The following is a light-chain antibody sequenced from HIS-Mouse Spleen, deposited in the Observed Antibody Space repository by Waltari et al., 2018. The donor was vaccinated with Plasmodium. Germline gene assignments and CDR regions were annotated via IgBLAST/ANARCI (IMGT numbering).Light chain of an antibody. CDR1: NMGSKS. Sequence: SSVLTQPPSVSVAPGQPARITCGGNNMGSKSVHWYQQKPGQAPVLVVYEDSDRPSGIPERFSGSNSGNTATLTISRVEAGDEADYYCQVWDSSSDHPVFGGGTKLTVL. CDR2: EDS. V-gene: IGLV3-21*02. CDR3: QVWDSSSDHPV. J-gene: IGLJ2*01.